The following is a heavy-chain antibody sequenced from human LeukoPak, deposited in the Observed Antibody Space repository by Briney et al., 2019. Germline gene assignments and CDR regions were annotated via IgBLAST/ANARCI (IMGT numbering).Heavy chain of an antibody. Sequence: PGRSLRLSCAASGFTLDSHGMHWVRQAPGKGLEWVAVISYDGSNKYYADSVKGRFTISGDNSKNTLYLQMDSLRAEDTAVYYCARDYDIFTGYSNGYYFDYWGQGTLVPVSS. CDR3: ARDYDIFTGYSNGYYFDY. V-gene: IGHV3-30*03. D-gene: IGHD3-9*01. CDR2: ISYDGSNK. J-gene: IGHJ4*02. CDR1: GFTLDSHG.